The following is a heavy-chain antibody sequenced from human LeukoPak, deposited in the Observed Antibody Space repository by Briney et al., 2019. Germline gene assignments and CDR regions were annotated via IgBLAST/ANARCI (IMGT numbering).Heavy chain of an antibody. D-gene: IGHD3-10*01. V-gene: IGHV4-39*01. J-gene: IGHJ4*02. Sequence: GSLRLSCATSGFSFSSYAMSWVRQPPGKGLEWIGSIYYSGSTYYNPSLKSRVTISVDTSKNQFSLKLSSVTAADTAVYYCARRRFVRGPDVVNPFDYWGQGTLVTVSS. CDR3: ARRRFVRGPDVVNPFDY. CDR2: IYYSGST. CDR1: GFSFSSYA.